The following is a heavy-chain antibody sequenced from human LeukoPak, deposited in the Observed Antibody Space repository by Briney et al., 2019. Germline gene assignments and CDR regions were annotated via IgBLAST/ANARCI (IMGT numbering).Heavy chain of an antibody. J-gene: IGHJ4*02. D-gene: IGHD3-22*01. CDR3: ASAGDYYDSSGYRY. V-gene: IGHV3-21*01. Sequence: GGSLRLSCAASGFTFSSYSMNWVRQAPGKGLEWVSSISSSSIYIYYADSVKGRFTISRDNAKNSLYLQMNSLRAEDTAVYYCASAGDYYDSSGYRYWGQGTLVTVSS. CDR2: ISSSSIYI. CDR1: GFTFSSYS.